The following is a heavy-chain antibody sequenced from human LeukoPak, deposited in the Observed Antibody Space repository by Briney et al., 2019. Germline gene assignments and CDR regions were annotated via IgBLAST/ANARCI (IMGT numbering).Heavy chain of an antibody. Sequence: GGSLRLSCAASGFTFSSYWMHRVRQAPGKGLVWVSRINSDGSSTSYADSVKGRFTISRDNAKNTLYLQMNSLRAEDTAVYYCARRSVVVAAKSAGANWFDPWGQGTLVTVSS. CDR2: INSDGSST. CDR1: GFTFSSYW. J-gene: IGHJ5*02. CDR3: ARRSVVVAAKSAGANWFDP. V-gene: IGHV3-74*01. D-gene: IGHD2-15*01.